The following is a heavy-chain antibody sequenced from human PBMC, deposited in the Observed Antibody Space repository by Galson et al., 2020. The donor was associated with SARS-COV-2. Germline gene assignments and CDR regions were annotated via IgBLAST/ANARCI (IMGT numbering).Heavy chain of an antibody. CDR2: MNPNSGNT. V-gene: IGHV1-8*01. CDR1: GYTFTSYD. CDR3: ARGSGDHHYYYYGMDV. D-gene: IGHD2-21*02. J-gene: IGHJ6*02. Sequence: ASVKVSCKASGYTFTSYDINWVRQATGQGLEWMGWMNPNSGNTGYAQKFQGRVTMTRNTSISTAYMELSSLRSEDTAVYYCARGSGDHHYYYYGMDVWGQGTTVTVSS.